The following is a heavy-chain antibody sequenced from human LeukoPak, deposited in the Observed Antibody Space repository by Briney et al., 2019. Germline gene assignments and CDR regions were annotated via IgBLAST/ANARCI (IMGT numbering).Heavy chain of an antibody. CDR1: GGTFSSYA. D-gene: IGHD4-17*01. Sequence: GASVKVSCKASGGTFSSYAISWVRQAPGQGLEWMGGIIPIFGTANYAQKFQGRVTITTDESTSTAYMELSSLRSEDTAVYYCARVNWATVSTSYYFDYWAREPWSPSPQ. V-gene: IGHV1-69*05. CDR2: IIPIFGTA. J-gene: IGHJ4*02. CDR3: ARVNWATVSTSYYFDY.